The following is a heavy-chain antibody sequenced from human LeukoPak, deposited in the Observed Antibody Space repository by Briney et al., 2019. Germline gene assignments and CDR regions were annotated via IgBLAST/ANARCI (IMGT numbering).Heavy chain of an antibody. CDR3: ARDAQYYYGSGEAYGMDV. CDR1: GFTFSSYA. Sequence: PGGSLRLSCAASGFTFSSYAMSWVRQAPGKGLEWVSYISSSSSTIYYADSVKGRFTISRDNAKNSLYLQMNSLRAEDTAVYYCARDAQYYYGSGEAYGMDVWGQGTTVTVSS. V-gene: IGHV3-48*04. D-gene: IGHD3-10*01. J-gene: IGHJ6*02. CDR2: ISSSSSTI.